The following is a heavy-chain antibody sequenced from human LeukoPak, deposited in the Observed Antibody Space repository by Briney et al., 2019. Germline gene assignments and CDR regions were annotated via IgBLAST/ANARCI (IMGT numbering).Heavy chain of an antibody. D-gene: IGHD3-3*01. CDR3: AKQYYDFWSGYSYFDY. V-gene: IGHV3-23*01. Sequence: GGSLRLSCAVSGFTFSSYAMSWVRQAPGKGLEWVSAISGSGGTTYYADSVKGRFTISRDNSKNTLYLQMNSLRAEDTAVYYCAKQYYDFWSGYSYFDYWGQGTLVTVSS. CDR2: ISGSGGTT. CDR1: GFTFSSYA. J-gene: IGHJ4*02.